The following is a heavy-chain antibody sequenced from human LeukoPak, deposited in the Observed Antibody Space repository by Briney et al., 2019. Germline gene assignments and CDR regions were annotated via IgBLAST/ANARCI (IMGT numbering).Heavy chain of an antibody. D-gene: IGHD1-7*01. V-gene: IGHV3-23*01. CDR1: GFTFSSYA. Sequence: GGSLGLSCAASGFTFSSYAMNWVRQAPGKGLEWVSAISGSGGSTYYADSVKGRFTISRDNSKNTLYLQMNSLRAEDTAVYYCAKEGKTRNWNYYQAKPVYWGQGTLVTVSS. CDR2: ISGSGGST. CDR3: AKEGKTRNWNYYQAKPVY. J-gene: IGHJ4*02.